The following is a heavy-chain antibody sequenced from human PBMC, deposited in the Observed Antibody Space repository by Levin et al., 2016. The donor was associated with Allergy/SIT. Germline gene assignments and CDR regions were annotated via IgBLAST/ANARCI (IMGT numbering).Heavy chain of an antibody. CDR1: GYDFTGYY. Sequence: ASVKVSCKASGYDFTGYYMYWVRQGPGQGLEWMGWINPNSGGTYYAQKFQGRVTMTRDTSISTAYMELSRLISDDAAVYYCARAGYYGSGTYYNPIDYWGQGTLVTVSS. J-gene: IGHJ4*02. CDR3: ARAGYYGSGTYYNPIDY. D-gene: IGHD3-10*01. V-gene: IGHV1-2*02. CDR2: INPNSGGT.